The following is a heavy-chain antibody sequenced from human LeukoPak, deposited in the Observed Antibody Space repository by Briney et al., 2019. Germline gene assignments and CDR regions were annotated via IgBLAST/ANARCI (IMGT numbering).Heavy chain of an antibody. CDR2: IYYTGST. J-gene: IGHJ6*03. D-gene: IGHD6-13*01. Sequence: SETLSLTCTVSGGSISSSNYYWGWIRQPPGKGLEWIGTIYYTGSTYYNPSLKSRVTISVDTSKNQFSLKLSSVTAADTAVYYCARTTEAHSWRTRYYDYYMDVWGKGTTVTVSS. V-gene: IGHV4-39*07. CDR3: ARTTEAHSWRTRYYDYYMDV. CDR1: GGSISSSNYY.